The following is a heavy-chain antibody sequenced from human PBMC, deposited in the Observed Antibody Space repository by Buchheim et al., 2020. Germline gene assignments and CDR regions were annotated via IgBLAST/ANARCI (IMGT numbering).Heavy chain of an antibody. J-gene: IGHJ6*04. Sequence: EVQLVESGGGLVQPGGSLRLSCAASGFTFSSYWMHWVRQAPGKGLVWVSRINSDGSSTSYADSVKGRFTISRDNSKRTVYLQMNSLRPEDTAVYYCAKDRYSRSALFNMDVWGKGT. D-gene: IGHD6-6*01. CDR2: INSDGSST. CDR1: GFTFSSYW. CDR3: AKDRYSRSALFNMDV. V-gene: IGHV3-74*01.